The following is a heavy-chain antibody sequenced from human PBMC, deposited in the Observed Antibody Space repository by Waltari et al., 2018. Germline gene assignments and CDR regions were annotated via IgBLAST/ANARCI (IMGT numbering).Heavy chain of an antibody. CDR3: VTYYGDY. D-gene: IGHD3-3*01. J-gene: IGHJ4*02. CDR1: GFTFATAW. CDR2: IKTKTDGGTT. Sequence: EVQLVESGGGVVKPGGSLRLSCSVSGFTFATAWMSWVRQAPGKGLEWLGRIKTKTDGGTTDYAAPVKGRFAISRDDSKNTVYLQMNNLETEDTAMYFCVTYYGDYWGQGTLVTVSS. V-gene: IGHV3-15*01.